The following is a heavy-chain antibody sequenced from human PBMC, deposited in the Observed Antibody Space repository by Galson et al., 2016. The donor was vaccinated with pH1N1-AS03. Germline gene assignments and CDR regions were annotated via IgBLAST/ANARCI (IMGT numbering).Heavy chain of an antibody. CDR3: ARGGGSSLDY. Sequence: SVKVSCKASGYTFSDYYVLWVRQAPGQELEWMGWINPSSGGTKYAQKFQGRVTMTRDTSISTAFMELSRLTSDDTAVYFCARGGGSSLDYWGQGTLVPVSS. J-gene: IGHJ4*02. CDR2: INPSSGGT. CDR1: GYTFSDYY. D-gene: IGHD1-26*01. V-gene: IGHV1-2*02.